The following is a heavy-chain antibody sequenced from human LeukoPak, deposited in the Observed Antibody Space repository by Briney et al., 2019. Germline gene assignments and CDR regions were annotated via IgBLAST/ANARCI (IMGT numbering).Heavy chain of an antibody. Sequence: ASVKVSCKASGGTFSSYAISWVRQAPGQGLEWMGGIIPIFGTANCAQKFQGRVTITTDESTSTAYMELSSLRSEDTAVYYCARDSSGYYYGYFDYWGQGTLVTVSS. V-gene: IGHV1-69*05. J-gene: IGHJ4*02. D-gene: IGHD3-22*01. CDR2: IIPIFGTA. CDR3: ARDSSGYYYGYFDY. CDR1: GGTFSSYA.